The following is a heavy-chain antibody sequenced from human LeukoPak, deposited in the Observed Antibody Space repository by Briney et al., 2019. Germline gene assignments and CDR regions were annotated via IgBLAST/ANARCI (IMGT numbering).Heavy chain of an antibody. CDR2: INTSGST. J-gene: IGHJ4*02. CDR3: AKSGSYYYFDY. V-gene: IGHV4-4*07. Sequence: SETLSLTCTVSGGSISSYYWSWIRQPAGKGLEWIGRINTSGSTNYNPSLKSRVTMSADTSKNQFSLKLSSVTAADTAVYYCAKSGSYYYFDYWGQGTLVTVSS. CDR1: GGSISSYY. D-gene: IGHD1-26*01.